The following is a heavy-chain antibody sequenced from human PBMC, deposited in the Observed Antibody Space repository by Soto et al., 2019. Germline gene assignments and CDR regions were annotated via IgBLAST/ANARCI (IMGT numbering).Heavy chain of an antibody. V-gene: IGHV4-4*07. D-gene: IGHD5-12*01. Sequence: SETLSLTCTVSGGSISGHSWIWIRQPAGRGLEWIGHIYPGGSTSYNPSLRSRVTMSLDTSKNQIFLNLTSVTAADTAVFYCVRGRSYSVYDFWGPGTLVTVYS. CDR1: GGSISGHS. CDR2: IYPGGST. J-gene: IGHJ4*02. CDR3: VRGRSYSVYDF.